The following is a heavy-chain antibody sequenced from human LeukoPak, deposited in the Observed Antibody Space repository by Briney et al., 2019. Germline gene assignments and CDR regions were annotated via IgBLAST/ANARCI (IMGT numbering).Heavy chain of an antibody. V-gene: IGHV3-11*01. CDR2: ISSSGSTI. Sequence: LSLTCTVSGDSISTSNSYWGWIRQAPGKGLEWVSYISSSGSTIYYADSVKGRFTISRDNAKNSLYLQMNSLRAEDTAVYYCARVRDGYNSPFDYWGQGTLVTVSS. CDR3: ARVRDGYNSPFDY. CDR1: GDSISTSNSY. D-gene: IGHD5-24*01. J-gene: IGHJ4*02.